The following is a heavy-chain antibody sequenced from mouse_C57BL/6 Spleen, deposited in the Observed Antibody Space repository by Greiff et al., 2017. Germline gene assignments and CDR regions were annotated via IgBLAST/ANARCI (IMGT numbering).Heavy chain of an antibody. CDR2: IDPSDSET. V-gene: IGHV1-52*01. Sequence: QVQLQQPGAELVRPGSSVKLSCKASGYTFTSYWMHWVKQRPIQGLEWIGNIDPSDSETHYNQKFKDKATLTVDKSSITAYMQLSSLTSEDSAVYYCAGGRKDGYYLDYWGQGTTLTVSS. D-gene: IGHD2-3*01. CDR1: GYTFTSYW. CDR3: AGGRKDGYYLDY. J-gene: IGHJ2*01.